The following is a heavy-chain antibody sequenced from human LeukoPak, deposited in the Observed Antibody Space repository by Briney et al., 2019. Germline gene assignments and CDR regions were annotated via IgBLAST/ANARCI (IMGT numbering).Heavy chain of an antibody. CDR2: ISSSSSYI. V-gene: IGHV3-21*01. J-gene: IGHJ4*02. CDR1: GXTFSSYS. D-gene: IGHD3-22*01. Sequence: GGSLRLSWAASGXTFSSYSMNWVRQAPGKGLEWVSSISSSSSYIYYADSVKGRFTISRDNAKNSLYLQMNSLRAEDTAVYYCARDMRADYYDSSGYYSTLDYWGQGTLVTVPS. CDR3: ARDMRADYYDSSGYYSTLDY.